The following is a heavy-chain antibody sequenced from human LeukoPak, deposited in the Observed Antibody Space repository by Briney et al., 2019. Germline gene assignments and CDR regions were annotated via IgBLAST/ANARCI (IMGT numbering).Heavy chain of an antibody. CDR2: INPNSGGT. CDR1: GYTFTGYY. Sequence: ASVKVSCKASGYTFTGYYMHWGRRAPGQGLEWMEWINPNSGGTTFAKKFQGRVTMTRDTSISTAYMELSRLRSDDTAVYYCARQAHTVTLYNWFDPWGQGTLVTVSS. D-gene: IGHD4-17*01. V-gene: IGHV1-2*02. CDR3: ARQAHTVTLYNWFDP. J-gene: IGHJ5*02.